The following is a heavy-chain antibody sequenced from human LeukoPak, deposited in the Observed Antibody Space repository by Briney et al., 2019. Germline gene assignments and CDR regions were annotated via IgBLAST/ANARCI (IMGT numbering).Heavy chain of an antibody. J-gene: IGHJ3*02. V-gene: IGHV3-21*01. D-gene: IGHD2-15*01. CDR3: ARDPGTPGLEDAFDI. CDR1: GFTFSSYS. Sequence: GGSLRLSCAASGFTFSSYSMNWVRQAPGKGLEWVSSISSSSSYIYYADSVKGRFTISRDNAKNSLYLQMNSLRAEDTAVYYCARDPGTPGLEDAFDIWGQGTMVTVSS. CDR2: ISSSSSYI.